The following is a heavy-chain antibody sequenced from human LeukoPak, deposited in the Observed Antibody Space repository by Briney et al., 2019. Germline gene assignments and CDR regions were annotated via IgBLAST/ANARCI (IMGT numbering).Heavy chain of an antibody. CDR3: ATPDRGGFSNPFAY. CDR2: LIPLFGTP. CDR1: GSIFSSHN. D-gene: IGHD2-15*01. V-gene: IGHV1-69*05. Sequence: SLKVSCKTSGSIFSSHNFNWVRQAPGQGLEWMGGLIPLFGTPLYAQRFQGRVTFTKDESTSTAYMELTGLKFDDTAVYYCATPDRGGFSNPFAYWGQGTLVTVSS. J-gene: IGHJ4*02.